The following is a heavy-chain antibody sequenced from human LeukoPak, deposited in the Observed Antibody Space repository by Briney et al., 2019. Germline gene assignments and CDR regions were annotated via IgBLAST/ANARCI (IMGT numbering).Heavy chain of an antibody. V-gene: IGHV5-51*01. CDR2: IYPADSDT. Sequence: GEPLQISCKGSGYSFTSYWIGWVRQMPGKGLEWMGIIYPADSDTRYSPSFQGQVTISVDKSISTAYLQWSSLKASDTAIYYCAGRGTGTTLAFDYWGQGTLVTVSS. CDR1: GYSFTSYW. J-gene: IGHJ4*02. D-gene: IGHD1-1*01. CDR3: AGRGTGTTLAFDY.